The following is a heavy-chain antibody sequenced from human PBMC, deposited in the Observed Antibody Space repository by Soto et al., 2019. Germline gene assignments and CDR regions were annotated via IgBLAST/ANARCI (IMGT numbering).Heavy chain of an antibody. J-gene: IGHJ6*02. D-gene: IGHD6-13*01. V-gene: IGHV3-30*18. CDR2: ISYDGSNK. CDR1: GFTFSSYG. Sequence: GGSLRLSCAASGFTFSSYGMNWVRQAPGKGLEWVAVISYDGSNKYYADSVKGRFTISRDSSKNMLYLQMNSLRAEDTAVYYCAKEDSSSWQYYYGMDVWGQGTTVTVSS. CDR3: AKEDSSSWQYYYGMDV.